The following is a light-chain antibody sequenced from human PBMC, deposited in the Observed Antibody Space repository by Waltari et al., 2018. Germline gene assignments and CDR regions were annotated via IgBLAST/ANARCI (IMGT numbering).Light chain of an antibody. V-gene: IGKV3-20*01. CDR2: SSS. J-gene: IGKJ2*01. CDR1: QSVRSSY. CDR3: QQYDTSPYT. Sequence: ELVLTQSPGTLSLSPGGSANLSCRASQSVRSSYLAWYQQKPGPAPRLLIYSSSSRATGIPDRFSGSGSGTDFTLTISRLEPEDFAMYYCQQYDTSPYTFGQGTKLQIK.